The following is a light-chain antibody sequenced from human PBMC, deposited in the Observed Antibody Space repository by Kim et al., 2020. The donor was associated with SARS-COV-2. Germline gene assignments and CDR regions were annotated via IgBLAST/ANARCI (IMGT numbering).Light chain of an antibody. CDR2: GAS. CDR1: QRSSSSY. V-gene: IGKV3-20*01. CDR3: QQYGSSSYT. J-gene: IGKJ2*01. Sequence: LFPGERATLPCRASQRSSSSYLACYQQKPGQAPRLLIYGASSRATGIPDRFSGSGAGTDFTLTISRLEPEDFAVYYCQQYGSSSYTFGQGTKLEI.